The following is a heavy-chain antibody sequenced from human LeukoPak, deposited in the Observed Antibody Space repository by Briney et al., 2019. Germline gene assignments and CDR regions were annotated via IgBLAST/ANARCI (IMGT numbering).Heavy chain of an antibody. J-gene: IGHJ4*02. V-gene: IGHV3-23*01. Sequence: GRSLRLSCAASGFTFSRDSMNWVRQAPGKGLEWVSAISGSGGSTYYADSVKGRFTISRDNSKNTLYLQMSSLRAEDTALYYCAKDREYDYVWFFDYWGQGTLVTVSS. CDR1: GFTFSRDS. D-gene: IGHD3-16*01. CDR3: AKDREYDYVWFFDY. CDR2: ISGSGGST.